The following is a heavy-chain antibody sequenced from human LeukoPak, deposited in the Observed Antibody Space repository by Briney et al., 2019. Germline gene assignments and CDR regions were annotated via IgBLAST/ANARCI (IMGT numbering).Heavy chain of an antibody. CDR3: AASIIGYCSSTSCYDGGPFDY. CDR2: IVVGSGNT. J-gene: IGHJ4*02. CDR1: GFTFTSSA. D-gene: IGHD2-2*01. Sequence: SVKVSCKASGFTFTSSAVQWVRQARGQRLEWIGWIVVGSGNTNYAQKFQERVTITRDMSTSTAYMELSSLRSEDTAVYYCAASIIGYCSSTSCYDGGPFDYWGQGTLVTVSS. V-gene: IGHV1-58*01.